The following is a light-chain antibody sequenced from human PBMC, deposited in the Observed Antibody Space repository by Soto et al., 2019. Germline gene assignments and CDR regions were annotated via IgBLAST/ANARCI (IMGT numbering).Light chain of an antibody. CDR2: AAS. CDR1: QGISNY. J-gene: IGKJ4*01. V-gene: IGKV1-27*01. CDR3: QKYNSAAQLT. Sequence: DIQMTQSPSSLSASVGDRVTITCRASQGISNYLAWYQQKPGKVPKLLIYAASTLQSAVPSRLSGSGSGTEFTLTISSLQPEDVATYYCQKYNSAAQLTFGGGTKVELK.